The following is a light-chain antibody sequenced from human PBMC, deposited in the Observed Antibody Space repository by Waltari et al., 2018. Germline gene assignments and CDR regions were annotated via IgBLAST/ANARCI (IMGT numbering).Light chain of an antibody. V-gene: IGLV1-36*01. Sequence: QSVLTQPPSVSEAPRQRVNIPCSGSNSNLGINTLHWYQQVPGKPPKLPIHYDDLRPLGVSDRFSGSKSGTSASLAISGLQSEDEADYYCATWDDSLNAYVFGTGTKVTVL. CDR2: YDD. J-gene: IGLJ1*01. CDR3: ATWDDSLNAYV. CDR1: NSNLGINT.